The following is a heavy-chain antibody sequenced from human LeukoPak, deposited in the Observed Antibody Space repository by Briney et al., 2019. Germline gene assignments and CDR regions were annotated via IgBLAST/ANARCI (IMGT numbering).Heavy chain of an antibody. J-gene: IGHJ4*02. CDR1: DDSITMYY. CDR3: ARDGKRTSMITSGGARPHYFDY. V-gene: IGHV4-59*12. D-gene: IGHD3-16*01. CDR2: VDHTGST. Sequence: SETLSLTCSVSDDSITMYYWTWIRQPPGKGLEWIGYVDHTGSTNFNPSLNGRVSISRDTTKNLFSLRLRSVTAADTAVFYCARDGKRTSMITSGGARPHYFDYWGQGALVTVSS.